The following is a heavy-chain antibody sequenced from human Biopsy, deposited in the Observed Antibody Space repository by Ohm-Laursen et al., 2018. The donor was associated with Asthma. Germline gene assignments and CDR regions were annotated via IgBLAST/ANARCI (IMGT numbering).Heavy chain of an antibody. CDR3: ARKAGSCISRTCYSLDF. D-gene: IGHD2-2*01. Sequence: SSVKVSCKSLGGTFNTYVIGWVRQAPGQGLEWMGGINSVFGTTTYPQKFQDRVTITADDSTSAVYMELSSLRSEDTAVYYCARKAGSCISRTCYSLDFWGQRTLVTVSS. CDR2: INSVFGTT. J-gene: IGHJ4*02. V-gene: IGHV1-69*01. CDR1: GGTFNTYV.